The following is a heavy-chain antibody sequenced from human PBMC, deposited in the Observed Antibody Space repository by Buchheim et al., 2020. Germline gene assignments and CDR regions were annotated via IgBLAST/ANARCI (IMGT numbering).Heavy chain of an antibody. CDR2: IWYDGSNK. CDR3: ARALWPLSSLDY. V-gene: IGHV3-33*01. D-gene: IGHD2-2*01. Sequence: QVQLEESGGGVVQPGRSLRLSCAASGLTFSSYGMHWVRQAPGKGLEWVAVIWYDGSNKYYADSVKGRFTISRDNSKNTLYLQMNSLRAEDTAVYYCARALWPLSSLDYWGQGTL. CDR1: GLTFSSYG. J-gene: IGHJ4*02.